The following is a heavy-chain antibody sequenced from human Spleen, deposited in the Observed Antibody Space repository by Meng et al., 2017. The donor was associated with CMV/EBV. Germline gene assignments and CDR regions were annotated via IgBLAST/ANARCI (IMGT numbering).Heavy chain of an antibody. CDR2: ISYDGSDK. D-gene: IGHD6-6*01. CDR1: EFRISNYA. V-gene: IGHV3-30-3*01. Sequence: CVGSEFRISNYAVDWVREGPGKGLEWVAIISYDGSDKYYADSVKGRFTMSRENSKNTVYLEMNSLRGDDTAVYFCARGTSDRLLDYWGQGTLVTVSS. CDR3: ARGTSDRLLDY. J-gene: IGHJ4*02.